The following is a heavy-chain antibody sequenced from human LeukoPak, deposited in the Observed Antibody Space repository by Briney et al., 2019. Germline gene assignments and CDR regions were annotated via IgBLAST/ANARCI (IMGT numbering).Heavy chain of an antibody. V-gene: IGHV4-59*01. CDR2: IYYSGST. D-gene: IGHD3-3*01. J-gene: IGHJ6*03. CDR1: GGSISSYY. Sequence: SETLSLTCTVSGGSISSYYWSWIRQPPGKGLEWIGYIYYSGSTNYNPSLKSRVTISVDTSKNQFSLKLSSVTAADTAVYYCARDRVVPGNFWSGYQTYYYYMDVWGKGTMVTVSS. CDR3: ARDRVVPGNFWSGYQTYYYYMDV.